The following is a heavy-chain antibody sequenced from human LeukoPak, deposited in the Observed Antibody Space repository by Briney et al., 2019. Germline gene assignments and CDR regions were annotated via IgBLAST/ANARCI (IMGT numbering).Heavy chain of an antibody. J-gene: IGHJ6*02. CDR3: AIVWSGSYSKGMDL. D-gene: IGHD3-3*01. CDR1: GFTFGSYD. V-gene: IGHV3-13*01. CDR2: IDTADDT. Sequence: GGSLSLSCLASGFTFGSYDMHWVRLPPGKGLEWVSAIDTADDTYYVDSVKGRFTISRDNLKNYLFLHINSLRADDTAVYYCAIVWSGSYSKGMDLWGQGTTVTVSS.